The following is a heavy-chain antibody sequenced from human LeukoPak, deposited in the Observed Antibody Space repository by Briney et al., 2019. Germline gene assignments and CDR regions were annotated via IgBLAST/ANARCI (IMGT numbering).Heavy chain of an antibody. CDR3: ARDGGYYDILTGYSPGYYFDY. D-gene: IGHD3-9*01. Sequence: GGSLRLSCAASGFTFSSYSMNWVRQAPGKGLEWVSSISSSSSYIYYADSVKGRFTISRDNAKNSLYLQMNSLRAEDTAVYYCARDGGYYDILTGYSPGYYFDYWGQGTLVTVSS. CDR2: ISSSSSYI. CDR1: GFTFSSYS. V-gene: IGHV3-21*01. J-gene: IGHJ4*02.